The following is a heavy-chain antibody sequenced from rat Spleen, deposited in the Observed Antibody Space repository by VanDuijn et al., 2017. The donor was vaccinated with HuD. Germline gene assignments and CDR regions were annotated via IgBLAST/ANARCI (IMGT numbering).Heavy chain of an antibody. J-gene: IGHJ3*01. CDR2: INIDGGST. CDR1: GFTFSSYW. D-gene: IGHD1-4*01. CDR3: TSHGARVSRFAY. V-gene: IGHV5-58*01. Sequence: EVQLVESDGGLVQPGRSLKLSCAASGFTFSSYWMYWIRQSPGKGLEWVSSINIDGGSTFYADSVKGRLTTSRDNAENTVYLQMDSLRSEDTATYYCTSHGARVSRFAYWGQGTLVTVSS.